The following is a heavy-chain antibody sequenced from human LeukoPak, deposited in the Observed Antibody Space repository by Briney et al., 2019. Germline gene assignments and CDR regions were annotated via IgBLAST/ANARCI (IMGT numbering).Heavy chain of an antibody. Sequence: ASVKVSCKASGYTFTSYDINWVRQATGQGLEWMGWMNPNSGNTGYAQKFQGRVTITRNTSIGTAYMELSSLRSEDTAVYYCARGGPYYYDSRFSNWFDPWGQGTLVTVSS. CDR3: ARGGPYYYDSRFSNWFDP. CDR2: MNPNSGNT. CDR1: GYTFTSYD. J-gene: IGHJ5*02. V-gene: IGHV1-8*03. D-gene: IGHD3-22*01.